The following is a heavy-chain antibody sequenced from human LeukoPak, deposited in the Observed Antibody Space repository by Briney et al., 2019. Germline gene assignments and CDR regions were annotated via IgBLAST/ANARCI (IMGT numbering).Heavy chain of an antibody. V-gene: IGHV3-30*04. CDR1: GFTFSSYA. J-gene: IGHJ6*03. Sequence: PGGSLRLSCAASGFTFSSYAMRWVRQAPGKGLAWVAVISYDGSNKYYADSVKGRFTISRDNSKNTLYLQMNILRAEDTAVYYCARDSGGGLWYYYYMDVWGKGTTVTISS. CDR3: ARDSGGGLWYYYYMDV. CDR2: ISYDGSNK. D-gene: IGHD2-15*01.